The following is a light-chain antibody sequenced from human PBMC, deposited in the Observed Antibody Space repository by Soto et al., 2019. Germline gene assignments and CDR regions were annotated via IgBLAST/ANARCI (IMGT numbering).Light chain of an antibody. J-gene: IGLJ2*01. Sequence: QSVLTQPPSVSAAPGQKVTISCSGSSSNIGNNYVSWYQQLPGTAPKLLIYDNNQRPSGIPDRFSGSKSGTSATLGITGLQTGDEADYYCAPWDSSLTAVVFGGGTKLTVL. CDR3: APWDSSLTAVV. CDR2: DNN. CDR1: SSNIGNNY. V-gene: IGLV1-51*01.